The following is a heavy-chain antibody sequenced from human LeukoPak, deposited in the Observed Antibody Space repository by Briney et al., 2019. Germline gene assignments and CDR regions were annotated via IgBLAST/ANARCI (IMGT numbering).Heavy chain of an antibody. D-gene: IGHD5-12*01. J-gene: IGHJ4*02. V-gene: IGHV4-4*02. CDR2: IYHSGST. CDR1: GGSISSSNW. CDR3: ARDFGPLYSGYGGY. Sequence: SETLSLTCAVSGGSISSSNWWSWVRQPPGKGLEWIGEIYHSGSTNYNPSLKSRVTISVDKSKNQFSLKLSSVTAADTAVYYCARDFGPLYSGYGGYWGQGTLVTVSS.